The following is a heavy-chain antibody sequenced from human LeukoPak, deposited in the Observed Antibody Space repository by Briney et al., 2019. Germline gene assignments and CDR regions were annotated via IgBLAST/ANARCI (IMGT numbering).Heavy chain of an antibody. Sequence: SVKVSCKASGGTFSSYAISWVRQAPGQGLEWMGGIIPIFGTANYAQKFQGRVTITADESTSTAYMELSSLRSEDTAVYYCARDLELAAAGFSYYYMDVWGKGTTVTVSS. D-gene: IGHD6-13*01. CDR3: ARDLELAAAGFSYYYMDV. CDR2: IIPIFGTA. J-gene: IGHJ6*03. V-gene: IGHV1-69*01. CDR1: GGTFSSYA.